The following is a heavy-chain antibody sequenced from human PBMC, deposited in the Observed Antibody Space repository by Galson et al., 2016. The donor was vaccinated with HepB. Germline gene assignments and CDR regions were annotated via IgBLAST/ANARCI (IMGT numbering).Heavy chain of an antibody. CDR2: ISSSSATI. J-gene: IGHJ5*02. CDR1: GFSFSTYT. D-gene: IGHD3-9*01. CDR3: TRDGALPGGWVLSAP. V-gene: IGHV3-48*04. Sequence: SLRLSCAASGFSFSTYTMNWVRQAPGKGLEWVASISSSSATIYYVDSVKGRFAVSRDNAKNSVYLQMNSLRVEDTAVYYCTRDGALPGGWVLSAPWGQGTLVIVSS.